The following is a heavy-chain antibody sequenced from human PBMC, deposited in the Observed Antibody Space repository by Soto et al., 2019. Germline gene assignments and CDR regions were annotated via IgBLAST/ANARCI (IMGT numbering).Heavy chain of an antibody. Sequence: GGSLRLSCAASGFTFSSYWMSWVRQAPGKGLEWVANIKQDGSEKYYVDSVKGRFTISRDNAKNSLYLQMNSLRAEDTAVYYCASTFSTSFDYYYYYMDVWGKGTTVTVSS. V-gene: IGHV3-7*01. CDR1: GFTFSSYW. D-gene: IGHD2-2*01. CDR2: IKQDGSEK. J-gene: IGHJ6*03. CDR3: ASTFSTSFDYYYYYMDV.